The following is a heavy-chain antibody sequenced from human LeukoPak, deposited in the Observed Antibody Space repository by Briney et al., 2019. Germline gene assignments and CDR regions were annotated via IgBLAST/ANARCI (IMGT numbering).Heavy chain of an antibody. CDR2: INWNGGST. CDR3: XXGYCSSTSCPTGHHYYYMXX. CDR1: GFTFDDYG. Sequence: GGSLRLSCAASGFTFDDYGMSWVRQAPGKGLEWVSGINWNGGSTGYADSVKGRFTISRDNAKNSLYLQMNSLRAEDTAVYYCXXGYCSSTSCPTGHHYYYMXXWGKGTTVT. V-gene: IGHV3-20*04. D-gene: IGHD2-2*01. J-gene: IGHJ6*03.